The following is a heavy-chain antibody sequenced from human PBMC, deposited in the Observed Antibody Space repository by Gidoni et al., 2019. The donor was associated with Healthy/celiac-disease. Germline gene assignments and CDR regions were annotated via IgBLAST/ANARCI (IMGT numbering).Heavy chain of an antibody. V-gene: IGHV3-30*18. J-gene: IGHJ6*02. Sequence: QVQLVESGGGVVQPGRSLRLSCAASGFTFSSYGMHWVRQAPGKGLEWVAVISYDGSNKYYADSVKGRFTISRDNSKNTLYLQMNSLRAEDTAVYYCAKAPLYCGGDCYSGGMDVWGQGTTVTVSS. CDR3: AKAPLYCGGDCYSGGMDV. CDR1: GFTFSSYG. CDR2: ISYDGSNK. D-gene: IGHD2-21*02.